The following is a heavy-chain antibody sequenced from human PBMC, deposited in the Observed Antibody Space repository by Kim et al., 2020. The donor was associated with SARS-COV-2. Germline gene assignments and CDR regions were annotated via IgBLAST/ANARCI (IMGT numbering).Heavy chain of an antibody. CDR2: IYYSGST. Sequence: SETLSLTCTVSGGSISSSSYYWGWIRQPPGKGLEWIGSIYYSGSTYYNPSLKSRVTISVDTSKNQFSLKLSSVTAADTAVYYCARSLIAVAGRAYYYYYYGMDVWGQGTTVTVSS. J-gene: IGHJ6*02. V-gene: IGHV4-39*01. D-gene: IGHD6-19*01. CDR3: ARSLIAVAGRAYYYYYYGMDV. CDR1: GGSISSSSYY.